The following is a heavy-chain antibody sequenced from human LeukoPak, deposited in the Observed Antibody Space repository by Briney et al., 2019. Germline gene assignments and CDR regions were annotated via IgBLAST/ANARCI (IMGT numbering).Heavy chain of an antibody. D-gene: IGHD2-2*01. CDR1: GFTFSSYS. CDR3: AREEYQLLRLDY. Sequence: GGSLRLSCAASGFTFSSYSMNWVRQAPGKGLEWVSYISSSSSTIHYADSVKGRFTISRDNAKNSLYLQMNSLRAEDTAVYYCAREEYQLLRLDYWGQGTLVTVSS. V-gene: IGHV3-48*01. J-gene: IGHJ4*02. CDR2: ISSSSSTI.